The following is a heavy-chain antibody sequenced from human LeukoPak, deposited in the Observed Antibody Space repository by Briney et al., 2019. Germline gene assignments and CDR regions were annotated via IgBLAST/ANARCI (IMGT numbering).Heavy chain of an antibody. V-gene: IGHV3-53*01. CDR2: IYSGGST. Sequence: GGSLRLSCAASGFTVSSNYMSWVRQAPGKGLEWVSVIYSGGSTYYADSVKGRFTISRDNSKNTLYLQMNSLRAEDTAVYYCARVSVQYGRAFDIWGQGTMVTVSS. D-gene: IGHD1-1*01. J-gene: IGHJ3*02. CDR3: ARVSVQYGRAFDI. CDR1: GFTVSSNY.